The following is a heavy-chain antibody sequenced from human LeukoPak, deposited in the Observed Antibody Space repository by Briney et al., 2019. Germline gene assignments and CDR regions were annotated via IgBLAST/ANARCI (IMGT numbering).Heavy chain of an antibody. CDR3: AKEKGGYTSNWGPDP. D-gene: IGHD6-13*01. Sequence: GASVKVSCKASGYTFTGYYMHWVRQAPGQGLEWMGRINPNSGGTNYAQKFQGRVTMTRDTSISTAYMELSRLRSDDTAFYSWAKEKGGYTSNWGPDPWAKGPLVTV. J-gene: IGHJ5*02. CDR2: INPNSGGT. CDR1: GYTFTGYY. V-gene: IGHV1-2*06.